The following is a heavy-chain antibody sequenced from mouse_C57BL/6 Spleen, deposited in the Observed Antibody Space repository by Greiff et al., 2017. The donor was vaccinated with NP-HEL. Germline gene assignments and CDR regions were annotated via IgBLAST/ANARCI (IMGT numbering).Heavy chain of an antibody. D-gene: IGHD1-1*01. J-gene: IGHJ2*01. CDR2: ISSGGSYT. CDR3: ARRYGSSQYYFDY. V-gene: IGHV5-6*02. Sequence: EVKLQESGGDLVKPGGSLKLSCAASGFTFSSYGMSWVRQTPDKRLEWVATISSGGSYTYYPDSVKGRFTISRDNAKNTLYLQMSSLKSEDTAMYYCARRYGSSQYYFDYWGQGTTLTVSS. CDR1: GFTFSSYG.